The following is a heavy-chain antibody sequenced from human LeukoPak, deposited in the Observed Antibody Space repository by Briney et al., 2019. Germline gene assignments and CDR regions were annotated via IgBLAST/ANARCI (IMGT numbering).Heavy chain of an antibody. V-gene: IGHV3-48*04. CDR2: ISSSNSTI. J-gene: IGHJ4*02. CDR3: ARGSNSGRGALDF. Sequence: PGGSLRLSCAASGFTFRSYSMNWVRQAPGKGLEWVSYISSSNSTIYYRDFVKGRFTISRDNAENSLYLQMNSLRAEDTAVYYCARGSNSGRGALDFWGQGTLVTVSS. D-gene: IGHD3-10*02. CDR1: GFTFRSYS.